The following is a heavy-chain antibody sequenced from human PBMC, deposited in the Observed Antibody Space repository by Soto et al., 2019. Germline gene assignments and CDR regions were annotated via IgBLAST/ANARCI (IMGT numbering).Heavy chain of an antibody. J-gene: IGHJ4*02. CDR3: ARANDYVWGSYRLVLDY. V-gene: IGHV1-46*01. Sequence: GASVKVSCKASGYTFTSYYMHWVRQAPGQGLEWMGIINPSGGSTSYAQKFQGRVTMTRDTSTSTVYMELSSLRSEDTAVYYRARANDYVWGSYRLVLDYWGQGTLVTVSS. CDR1: GYTFTSYY. CDR2: INPSGGST. D-gene: IGHD3-16*02.